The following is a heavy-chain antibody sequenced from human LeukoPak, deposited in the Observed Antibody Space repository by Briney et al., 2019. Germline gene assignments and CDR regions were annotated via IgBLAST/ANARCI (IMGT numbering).Heavy chain of an antibody. CDR3: ATGPPYYYGSGSYYLNY. J-gene: IGHJ4*02. CDR2: ISSSSSTI. Sequence: GGSLRLSCAASGFTFSSYSMNWVRQAPGKGLEWVSYISSSSSTIYYADSVKGRFTISRDNAKNSLYLQMSSLRAEDTAVYYCATGPPYYYGSGSYYLNYWGQGTLVTVSS. CDR1: GFTFSSYS. D-gene: IGHD3-10*01. V-gene: IGHV3-48*04.